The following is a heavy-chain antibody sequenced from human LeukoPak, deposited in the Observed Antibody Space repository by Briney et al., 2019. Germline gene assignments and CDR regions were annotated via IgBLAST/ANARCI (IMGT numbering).Heavy chain of an antibody. J-gene: IGHJ4*02. CDR2: ISSSGFTI. CDR3: ARGRFYSYTYYFDY. Sequence: GGSLRLSCAASGFTFSSYEMNWVRQAPGQGLEWVSYISSSGFTIYYTDSVKGRFTISRDNAKNSLYLQMDSLKAEDTAVYYCARGRFYSYTYYFDYWGQGTLVTVSS. CDR1: GFTFSSYE. D-gene: IGHD5-18*01. V-gene: IGHV3-48*03.